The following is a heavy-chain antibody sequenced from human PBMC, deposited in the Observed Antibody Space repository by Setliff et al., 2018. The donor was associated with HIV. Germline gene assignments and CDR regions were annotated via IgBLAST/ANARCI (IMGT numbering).Heavy chain of an antibody. V-gene: IGHV3-15*01. D-gene: IGHD3-10*01. Sequence: GGSLRLSCVASGFTFSDAWMSWVRQAPGKGLEWVARIKNRANGGTTHYAAPVNGRFTISRDDSKTTLYLQMNSLKTEDTAMYYCATGGGRYLHEWAYWGQGTLVTVSS. CDR1: GFTFSDAW. J-gene: IGHJ4*02. CDR2: IKNRANGGTT. CDR3: ATGGGRYLHEWAY.